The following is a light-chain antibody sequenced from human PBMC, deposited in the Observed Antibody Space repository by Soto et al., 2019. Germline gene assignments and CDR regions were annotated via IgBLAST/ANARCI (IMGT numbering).Light chain of an antibody. CDR2: EGS. CDR1: SSDVGSYKF. Sequence: ALTQPASVSGSPGQSITISCTGTSSDVGSYKFVSWYQQHPGKAPKLMIYEGSKRPSGVSNRFSGSKSGNTASLTISGLQAEDEADYYCCSYAGSSTWVFGTGTKLTVL. J-gene: IGLJ1*01. V-gene: IGLV2-23*01. CDR3: CSYAGSSTWV.